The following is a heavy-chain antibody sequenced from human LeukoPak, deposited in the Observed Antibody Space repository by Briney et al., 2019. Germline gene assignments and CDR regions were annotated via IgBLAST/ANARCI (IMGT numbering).Heavy chain of an antibody. CDR2: INHSGST. J-gene: IGHJ4*02. CDR1: GGSFSGYY. CDR3: ARVAPPSFTMVRGVTFDY. V-gene: IGHV4-34*01. D-gene: IGHD3-10*01. Sequence: SETLSLTCAVYGGSFSGYYWSWIRQPPGKGLEWIGEINHSGSTNYNPSHKSRVTISVDTSKNQFSLKLSSVTAADTAVYFCARVAPPSFTMVRGVTFDYWGQGTLVTVSS.